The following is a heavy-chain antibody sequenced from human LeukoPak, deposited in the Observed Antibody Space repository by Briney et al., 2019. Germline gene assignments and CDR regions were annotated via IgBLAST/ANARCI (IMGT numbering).Heavy chain of an antibody. V-gene: IGHV1-2*02. CDR3: ARGGGYSFSFFDP. CDR1: GYTFTGYY. Sequence: ASVRVSCKASGYTFTGYYLHWVRQAPGQGLEYMGWINPNSGGTKYAENFQGRVTMTRDTSISTAFMELSRLRSDDTAVYYCARGGGYSFSFFDPWGQGTLVTVSS. CDR2: INPNSGGT. J-gene: IGHJ5*02. D-gene: IGHD2/OR15-2a*01.